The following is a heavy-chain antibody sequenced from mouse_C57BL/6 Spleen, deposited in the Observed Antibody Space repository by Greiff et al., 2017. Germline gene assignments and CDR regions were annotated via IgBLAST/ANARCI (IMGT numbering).Heavy chain of an antibody. J-gene: IGHJ4*01. CDR3: ARSVYYGSSYAMDY. CDR2: IDPSDSYT. Sequence: QVQLQQSGAELVMPGASVKLSCKASGYTFTSYWMHWVKQRPGQGLEWIGEIDPSDSYTNYNQKFKGKSTLTVDKSSSTAYMQLSSLTSEDSAVYYCARSVYYGSSYAMDYWGQGTSVTVSS. CDR1: GYTFTSYW. D-gene: IGHD1-1*01. V-gene: IGHV1-69*01.